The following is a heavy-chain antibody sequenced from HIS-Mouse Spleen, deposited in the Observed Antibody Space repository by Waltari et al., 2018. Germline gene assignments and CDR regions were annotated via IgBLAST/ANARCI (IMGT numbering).Heavy chain of an antibody. D-gene: IGHD6-13*01. Sequence: QVQLVESGGCVVQPGRSLRLSCAPSGFTFSSYAMHWVRQAPGKGLEWVAVISYDGSNKYYADSVKGRFTISRDNSKNTLYLQMNSLRAEDTAVYYCAREGSFYYFDYWGQGTLVTVSS. CDR3: AREGSFYYFDY. J-gene: IGHJ4*02. V-gene: IGHV3-30-3*01. CDR1: GFTFSSYA. CDR2: ISYDGSNK.